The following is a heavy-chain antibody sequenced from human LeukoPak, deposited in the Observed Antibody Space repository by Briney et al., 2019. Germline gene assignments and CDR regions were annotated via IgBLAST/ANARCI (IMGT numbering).Heavy chain of an antibody. D-gene: IGHD6-6*01. V-gene: IGHV1-8*01. CDR1: GYTFTSYD. J-gene: IGHJ4*02. Sequence: GASVKVSCKASGYTFTSYDINWVRQATGQGLEWTGWMNPNSGNTGYAQKFQGRVTMTRNTSISTAYMELSSLRSEDTAVYYCARDGLRAARRKFDYWGQGTLVTVSS. CDR3: ARDGLRAARRKFDY. CDR2: MNPNSGNT.